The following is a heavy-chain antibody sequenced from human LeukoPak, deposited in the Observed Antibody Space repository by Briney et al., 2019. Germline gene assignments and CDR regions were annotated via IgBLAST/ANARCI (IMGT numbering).Heavy chain of an antibody. CDR3: ARGHYDILTGYYSEDN. V-gene: IGHV4-59*01. CDR1: GGSISSYY. J-gene: IGHJ4*02. Sequence: SETLSLTCTVAGGSISSYYWSWIRQPPGKGLEWIGYIYYSGSTNYNPSLKSRVTISVDTSKNQFSLKLSSVTAADTAVYYCARGHYDILTGYYSEDNWGQGTLVTVSS. CDR2: IYYSGST. D-gene: IGHD3-9*01.